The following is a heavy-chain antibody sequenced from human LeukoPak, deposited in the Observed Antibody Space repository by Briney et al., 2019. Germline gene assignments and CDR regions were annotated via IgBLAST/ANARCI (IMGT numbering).Heavy chain of an antibody. J-gene: IGHJ5*02. D-gene: IGHD3-22*01. V-gene: IGHV6-1*01. CDR3: ARQTISLYDSSGYYPGIA. Sequence: SQTLSLTCAISGDSVSSNIAAWNWVRQSPSRGLEWLGRAYFRSKWYIDYAVSLKSRMIINPDTSKNQFSLKLSSVTAADTAVYYCARQTISLYDSSGYYPGIAWGQGTLVTVSS. CDR2: AYFRSKWYI. CDR1: GDSVSSNIAA.